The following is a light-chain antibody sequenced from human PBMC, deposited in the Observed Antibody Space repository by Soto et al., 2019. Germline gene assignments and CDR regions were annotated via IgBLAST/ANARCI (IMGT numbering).Light chain of an antibody. CDR1: SSDFGAYNY. Sequence: QSALTQPPSASGSPGQSVTISCTGTSSDFGAYNYVSWYQQLPGKAPKLIIYEVSKRPSGVPDRFSGSKSGNAASLTVSGLQAEDEADYYCSSYTSSSTYGFGTGTKVTVL. CDR3: SSYTSSSTYG. CDR2: EVS. V-gene: IGLV2-8*01. J-gene: IGLJ1*01.